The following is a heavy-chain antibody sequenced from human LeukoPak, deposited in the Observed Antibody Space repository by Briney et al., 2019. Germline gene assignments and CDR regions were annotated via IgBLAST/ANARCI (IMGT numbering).Heavy chain of an antibody. CDR3: ARVGDDSSGYLFDY. Sequence: SQTLSLTCTVSGGSISSGDYYWSWIRQPPGTGLEWIGYIYYSGSTYYNPSLKSRVTISVDTSKNQFSLKLSSVTAVDTAVYYCARVGDDSSGYLFDYWGQGTLVTVSS. V-gene: IGHV4-30-4*01. CDR2: IYYSGST. D-gene: IGHD3-22*01. CDR1: GGSISSGDYY. J-gene: IGHJ4*02.